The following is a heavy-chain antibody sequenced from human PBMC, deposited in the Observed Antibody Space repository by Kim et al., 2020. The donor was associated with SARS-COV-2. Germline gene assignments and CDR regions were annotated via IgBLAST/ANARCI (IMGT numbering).Heavy chain of an antibody. CDR1: GFTFSSYG. CDR3: AKDRPEGGNYFPDY. CDR2: IWYDGSNK. V-gene: IGHV3-33*06. J-gene: IGHJ4*02. D-gene: IGHD1-26*01. Sequence: GGSLRLSCAASGFTFSSYGMHWVRQAPGKGLEWVAVIWYDGSNKYYADSVKGRFTISRDNSKNTLYLQMNSLRAEDTAVYYCAKDRPEGGNYFPDYWGQGTLVTVSS.